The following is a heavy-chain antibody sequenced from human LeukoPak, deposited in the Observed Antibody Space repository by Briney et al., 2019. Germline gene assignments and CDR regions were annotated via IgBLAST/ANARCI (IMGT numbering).Heavy chain of an antibody. CDR3: ARDRGNSGYGTTAYYFDY. J-gene: IGHJ4*02. D-gene: IGHD5-12*01. CDR1: GFTFSSYG. CDR2: IWYDGSNK. V-gene: IGHV3-33*01. Sequence: PGGSLRLSCAASGFTFSSYGMHWVRQAPGKGLEWVAVIWYDGSNKYYADSVKGRFTISRDNSKNTLYLQMNSLRAEDTAVYYCARDRGNSGYGTTAYYFDYWGQGTLVTVSS.